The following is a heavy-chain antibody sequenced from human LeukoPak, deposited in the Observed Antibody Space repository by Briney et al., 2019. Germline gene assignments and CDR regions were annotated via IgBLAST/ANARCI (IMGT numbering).Heavy chain of an antibody. J-gene: IGHJ5*02. CDR1: GFTFSSYW. D-gene: IGHD6-13*01. V-gene: IGHV3-7*01. CDR2: IKQDGSEK. Sequence: GGFLRLSCVASGFTFSSYWMSWVRQAPGKGLEWVANIKQDGSEKYYVDSVKGRFTISRDNAKNSLYLQMNSLRAEDTAVYYCARNGAQLVWSGWFDPWGQGTLVTVSS. CDR3: ARNGAQLVWSGWFDP.